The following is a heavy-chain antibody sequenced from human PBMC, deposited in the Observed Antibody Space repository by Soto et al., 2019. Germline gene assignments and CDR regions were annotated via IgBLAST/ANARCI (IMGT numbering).Heavy chain of an antibody. CDR1: GYTFTSYG. CDR3: ARDHGYGGNPDPDAFDI. CDR2: ISAYNGNT. Sequence: GASVKVSCKASGYTFTSYGISWVRQAPGQGLEWMGWISAYNGNTNYAQKLQGRVTMTTDTSTSTAYMELRSLRSDDTAVYYCARDHGYGGNPDPDAFDIWGQGTMVTVSS. D-gene: IGHD4-17*01. J-gene: IGHJ3*02. V-gene: IGHV1-18*01.